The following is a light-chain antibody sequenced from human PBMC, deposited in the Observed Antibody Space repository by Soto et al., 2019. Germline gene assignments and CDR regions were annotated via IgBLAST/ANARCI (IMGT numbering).Light chain of an antibody. V-gene: IGKV3-15*01. CDR2: GAS. CDR1: QSVSSN. J-gene: IGKJ1*01. Sequence: EIVMTQSPSTLSVSPGERATLSCRASQSVSSNLAWYQQKNGQAPRLLIYGASTRATGIPARFSGSGYGTEFTLTISSLQSEDFAVYYCQQYNNWPRTFGQGTKVDIK. CDR3: QQYNNWPRT.